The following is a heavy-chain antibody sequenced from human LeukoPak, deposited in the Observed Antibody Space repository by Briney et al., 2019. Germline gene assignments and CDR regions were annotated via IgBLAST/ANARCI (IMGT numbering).Heavy chain of an antibody. Sequence: GGSLRLSCAASGFTFSSYSMNWVRQAPGKGLEWVSDISSSGSTIYYADSVKGRFTISRDNAKNSLCLQMNSLRDEDTAVYYCARDTTRRGLFDIWGQGTMVAVSS. V-gene: IGHV3-48*02. J-gene: IGHJ3*02. CDR3: ARDTTRRGLFDI. D-gene: IGHD1-1*01. CDR1: GFTFSSYS. CDR2: ISSSGSTI.